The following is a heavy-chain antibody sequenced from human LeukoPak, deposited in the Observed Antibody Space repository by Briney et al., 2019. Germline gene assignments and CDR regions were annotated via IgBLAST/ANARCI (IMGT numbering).Heavy chain of an antibody. Sequence: PGGSLRLSCAASGFTFSDYSMNWVRQAPGKGLEWVSSISSSSSYIYYADSVKGRFTISRDNARNSLYLQMNSLRAEDTAVYYCARHSPTTINYFDSWGQGTLVTVSS. CDR2: ISSSSSYI. CDR3: ARHSPTTINYFDS. J-gene: IGHJ4*02. V-gene: IGHV3-21*01. D-gene: IGHD5-12*01. CDR1: GFTFSDYS.